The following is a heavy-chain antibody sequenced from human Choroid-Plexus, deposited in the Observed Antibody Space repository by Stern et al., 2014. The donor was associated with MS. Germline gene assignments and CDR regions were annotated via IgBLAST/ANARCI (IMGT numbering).Heavy chain of an antibody. CDR3: AKDRQYLTYFFDH. J-gene: IGHJ5*02. V-gene: IGHV3-30*18. CDR1: GFTFGSCA. D-gene: IGHD2/OR15-2a*01. Sequence: QVQLMQSGGGVVQPGRPLRLSCVASGFTFGSCAMHWVRQAPGKGLEWVAGVSYDVSNKYYADSVKGRFTISRDNSQNTLYMQMSSLRPEDTAVYYCAKDRQYLTYFFDHWGQGSLVTVSS. CDR2: VSYDVSNK.